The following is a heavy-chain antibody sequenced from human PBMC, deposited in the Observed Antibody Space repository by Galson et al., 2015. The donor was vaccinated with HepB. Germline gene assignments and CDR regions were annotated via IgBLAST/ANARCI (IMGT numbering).Heavy chain of an antibody. CDR1: GFTFSGST. CDR3: TGAVGAYYYMDV. V-gene: IGHV3-73*01. CDR2: IRSKGSNYAT. J-gene: IGHJ6*03. Sequence: SLRLXCAASGFTFSGSTIQWVRQASGKGLEWVGHIRSKGSNYATAYAASVKGRFTISRDDSENTAYLQVNSLKTEDTAVYYCTGAVGAYYYMDVWGKGTTVTVSS. D-gene: IGHD3-16*01.